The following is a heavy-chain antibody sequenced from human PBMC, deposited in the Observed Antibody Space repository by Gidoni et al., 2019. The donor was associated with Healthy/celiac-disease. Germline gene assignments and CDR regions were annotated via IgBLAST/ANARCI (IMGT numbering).Heavy chain of an antibody. D-gene: IGHD2-8*01. CDR2: FDPEDGET. Sequence: QVQLVQSGAEVKKPGASVTVSCKVSGYTLTELSMHWVRQAPGKGLEWMGGFDPEDGETIYAQKFQGRVTMTDDTSTDTAYMELSSLRSEDTAVYYCATTPRAFSVLMVYATPQFDYWGQGTLVTVSS. V-gene: IGHV1-24*01. J-gene: IGHJ4*02. CDR1: GYTLTELS. CDR3: ATTPRAFSVLMVYATPQFDY.